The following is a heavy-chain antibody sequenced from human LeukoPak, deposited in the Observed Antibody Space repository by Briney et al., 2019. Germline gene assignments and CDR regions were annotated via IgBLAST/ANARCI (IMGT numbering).Heavy chain of an antibody. J-gene: IGHJ4*02. V-gene: IGHV3-7*03. CDR1: GFTFSESW. CDR2: LNLDGSDK. Sequence: GGSLRLSCVVSGFTFSESWMSWVRQAPGKGLGWVASLNLDGSDKYYVDSVKGRFTISRDNAKNSLYLQMDSLRVEDTAVYYRAKGKRSPDYWGQGTLVTVSS. CDR3: AKGKRSPDY.